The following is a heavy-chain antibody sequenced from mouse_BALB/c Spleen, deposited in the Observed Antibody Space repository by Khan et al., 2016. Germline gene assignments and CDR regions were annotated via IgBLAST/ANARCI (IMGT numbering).Heavy chain of an antibody. Sequence: EVQLQESGAELVRPGALVKLSCKASGFKIKDYYMHWVKQRPEQGLEWIGWIDPENGDTIYDPKFKGKASLTADTSSNTAYLQLSSLTSEDTAVYNCTRGVDLDYWGQGTSVTVSS. CDR1: GFKIKDYY. CDR2: IDPENGDT. CDR3: TRGVDLDY. J-gene: IGHJ4*01. D-gene: IGHD1-1*02. V-gene: IGHV14-1*02.